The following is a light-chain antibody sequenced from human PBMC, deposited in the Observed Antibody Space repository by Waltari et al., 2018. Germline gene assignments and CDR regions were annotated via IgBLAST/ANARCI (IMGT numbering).Light chain of an antibody. Sequence: EIVLTQSPGTLSLSPGERATLPCRASQSVSSNYIAWYQQKPGQAPRLLIYGASTRATGIPDRFSGSGSGTDFTLTISRLEPEDFAVYYCQQYGSSPRTFGQGTKLEIK. CDR3: QQYGSSPRT. J-gene: IGKJ2*02. CDR2: GAS. CDR1: QSVSSNY. V-gene: IGKV3-20*01.